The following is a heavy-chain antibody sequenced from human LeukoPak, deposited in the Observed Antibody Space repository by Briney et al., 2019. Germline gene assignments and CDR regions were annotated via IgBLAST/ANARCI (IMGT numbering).Heavy chain of an antibody. Sequence: GGSLRLSCAASGFTFSSYSTNWVRQAPGKGLEWVSSISSSSSYIYYADSVRGRFTISRDNAKNSLYLQMNSLRAEDTAVYYCARGRNSYGSNWFDPWGQGTLVTVSS. CDR3: ARGRNSYGSNWFDP. CDR1: GFTFSSYS. CDR2: ISSSSSYI. D-gene: IGHD5-18*01. J-gene: IGHJ5*02. V-gene: IGHV3-21*01.